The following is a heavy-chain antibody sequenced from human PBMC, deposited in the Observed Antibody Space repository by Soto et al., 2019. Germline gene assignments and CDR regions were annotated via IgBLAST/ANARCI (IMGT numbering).Heavy chain of an antibody. J-gene: IGHJ3*02. V-gene: IGHV3-48*01. Sequence: GGSLRLSCAASGFTFSSYSMNWVRQAPGKGLEWVSYISSSSSTIYYADSVKGRFTISRDNAKNSLYLQMNSLRAEDTAVYYCARDARYYDFWSGTDDAFDIWGQGTMVTVSS. D-gene: IGHD3-3*01. CDR1: GFTFSSYS. CDR3: ARDARYYDFWSGTDDAFDI. CDR2: ISSSSSTI.